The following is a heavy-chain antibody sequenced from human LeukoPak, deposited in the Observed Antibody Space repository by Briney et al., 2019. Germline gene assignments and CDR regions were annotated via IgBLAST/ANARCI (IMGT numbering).Heavy chain of an antibody. D-gene: IGHD1-26*01. CDR3: CRAKIAGACTGAFDV. J-gene: IGHJ3*01. CDR1: GFTFSSYA. CDR2: FSATDGSA. Sequence: GGSLRLACAASGFTFSSYAMTWVRQAPGKGLEWVSAFSATDGSAQYAESVEGRFTISRDNSKNTLFLQMNSLGAEDTAVYYCCRAKIAGACTGAFDVWGQGTLITVSS. V-gene: IGHV3-23*01.